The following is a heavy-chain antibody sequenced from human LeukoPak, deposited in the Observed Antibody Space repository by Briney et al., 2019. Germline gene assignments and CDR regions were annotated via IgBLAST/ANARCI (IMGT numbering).Heavy chain of an antibody. D-gene: IGHD3-16*02. CDR2: ISYDGSNK. CDR3: ASYYDYVWGSYRPDY. Sequence: PGGSLRLSCAASGFTFSSYAMHWVRQAPGKGLEWVAVISYDGSNKYYADSVKGRFTISRDNAKNSLYLQMNSLRAEDTAVYYCASYYDYVWGSYRPDYWGQGTLVTVSS. J-gene: IGHJ4*02. V-gene: IGHV3-30*04. CDR1: GFTFSSYA.